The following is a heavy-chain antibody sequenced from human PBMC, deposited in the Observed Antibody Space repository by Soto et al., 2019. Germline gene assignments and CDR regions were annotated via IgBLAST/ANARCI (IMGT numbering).Heavy chain of an antibody. CDR1: GYTFTSYA. D-gene: IGHD6-13*01. J-gene: IGHJ5*02. CDR3: ARGIAPHPYSSSWFDNWFDL. V-gene: IGHV7-4-1*01. CDR2: INTNTGNP. Sequence: GASVKVSCKASGYTFTSYAMNWVRQAPGQGLEWMGWINTNTGNPTYAQGFTGRVVFSLDTSVSTAYLQICSLKAEDTAVYYCARGIAPHPYSSSWFDNWFDLWGQGTLVTVSS.